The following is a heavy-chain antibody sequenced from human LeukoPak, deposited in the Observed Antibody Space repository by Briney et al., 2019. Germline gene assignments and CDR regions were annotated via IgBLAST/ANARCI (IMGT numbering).Heavy chain of an antibody. CDR2: IYPGDSDT. D-gene: IGHD5-12*01. J-gene: IGHJ6*03. CDR1: GYSFTNYW. V-gene: IGHV5-51*01. Sequence: GESLKISCKGSGYSFTNYWIGWVRQMPGKGLEWMGIIYPGDSDTRYSPSFQGQVTISADKSISTTYLQWSSLKASDTAMYYCARLSGYGLHYYYHMDVWGKGTTVTVSS. CDR3: ARLSGYGLHYYYHMDV.